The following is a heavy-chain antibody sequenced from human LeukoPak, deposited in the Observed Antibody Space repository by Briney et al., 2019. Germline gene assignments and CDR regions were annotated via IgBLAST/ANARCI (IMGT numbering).Heavy chain of an antibody. V-gene: IGHV3-33*01. CDR2: IWYDGSNK. CDR1: YG. J-gene: IGHJ4*02. D-gene: IGHD2-15*01. Sequence: YGMHXVRQAPGKGLEWVAVIWYDGSNKYYADSVKGRFTISRDNSKNTLYLQMNSLRAEDTAVYYCARGVSYYFDYWGQGTLVTVSS. CDR3: ARGVSYYFDY.